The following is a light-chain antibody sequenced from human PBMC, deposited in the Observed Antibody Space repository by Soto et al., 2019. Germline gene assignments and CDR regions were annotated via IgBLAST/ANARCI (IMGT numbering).Light chain of an antibody. Sequence: DIVMTQSPDSLAVSLGERATINCKSSQSVLYSSNNKNYLAWYQQKPGQPPKLLIYWASTRESGVPDRFSGSGSGKDFTLTISSLQAEDVAVYYCQQYFRPSTFGQGTKVEIK. J-gene: IGKJ1*01. V-gene: IGKV4-1*01. CDR1: QSVLYSSNNKNY. CDR2: WAS. CDR3: QQYFRPST.